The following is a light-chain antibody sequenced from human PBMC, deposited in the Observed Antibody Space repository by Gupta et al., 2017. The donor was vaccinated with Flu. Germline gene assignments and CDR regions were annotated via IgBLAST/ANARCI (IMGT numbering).Light chain of an antibody. CDR2: EVS. V-gene: IGLV2-14*01. J-gene: IGLJ3*02. Sequence: SIAISCSGTSNDISNYNYVSWYQHHPGRAPELLIYEVSNRPAGIADRFSGTKSDNTASLTISGLQADDEADYYCSADTTRSTLVFGGGTKLTVL. CDR1: SNDISNYNY. CDR3: SADTTRSTLV.